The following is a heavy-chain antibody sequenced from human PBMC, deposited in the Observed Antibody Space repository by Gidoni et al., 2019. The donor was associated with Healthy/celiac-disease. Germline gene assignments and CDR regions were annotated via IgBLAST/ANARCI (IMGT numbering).Heavy chain of an antibody. J-gene: IGHJ3*02. CDR2: INPNSGGT. CDR1: GYTFTGYY. Sequence: QVQLVQSGAAVQKPAASVKVSCKASGYTFTGYYMHWVRQAPGQGLEWMGWINPNSGGTNYAQKFQGRVTMTRDTSISTAYMELSRQRSDDTAVYYCARPTIGYYYDSSNAFDIWGQGTMVTVSS. D-gene: IGHD3-22*01. V-gene: IGHV1-2*02. CDR3: ARPTIGYYYDSSNAFDI.